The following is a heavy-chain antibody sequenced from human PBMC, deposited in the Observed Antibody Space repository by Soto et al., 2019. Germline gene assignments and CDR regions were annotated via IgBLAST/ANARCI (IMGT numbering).Heavy chain of an antibody. CDR2: IYHTGNA. D-gene: IGHD3-22*01. CDR1: GDSIRNSRFY. J-gene: IGHJ5*02. CDR3: AIDFFDSSDYTTNGFDP. V-gene: IGHV4-39*01. Sequence: SATLSLTCSVSGDSIRNSRFYWSWICQPPGEGLGWIGSIYHTGNAYYNPSLKCRVIIAVDSSKNQFSLKLTSVTAADAALYYCAIDFFDSSDYTTNGFDPWGQGILVTVSS.